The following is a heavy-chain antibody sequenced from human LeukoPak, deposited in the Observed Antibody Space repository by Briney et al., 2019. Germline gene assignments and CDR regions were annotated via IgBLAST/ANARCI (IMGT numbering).Heavy chain of an antibody. Sequence: SETLSLTCAVYGGSFSGYCWSWIRQPPGKGLEWIGEINHSGSTNYNPSLKSRVTISIDTSKNQFSLKLRSVTAADTAVYFCARNVTKVLPGQGAFDIWGQGTMVTVSS. CDR1: GGSFSGYC. J-gene: IGHJ3*02. CDR2: INHSGST. CDR3: ARNVTKVLPGQGAFDI. D-gene: IGHD2/OR15-2a*01. V-gene: IGHV4-34*01.